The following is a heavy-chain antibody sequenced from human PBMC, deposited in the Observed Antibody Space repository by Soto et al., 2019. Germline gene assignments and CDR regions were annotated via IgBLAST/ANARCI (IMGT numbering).Heavy chain of an antibody. Sequence: GASVKVSCKVSGYTLTELSMHLVRQAPGKGLEWMGGFDPEDGETIYAQKFQGRVTMTEDTSTDTAYMELSSLRSEDTAVYYCATQPRGTILRTHFDYWGQGTLVTVSS. CDR1: GYTLTELS. CDR2: FDPEDGET. V-gene: IGHV1-24*01. CDR3: ATQPRGTILRTHFDY. D-gene: IGHD1-1*01. J-gene: IGHJ4*02.